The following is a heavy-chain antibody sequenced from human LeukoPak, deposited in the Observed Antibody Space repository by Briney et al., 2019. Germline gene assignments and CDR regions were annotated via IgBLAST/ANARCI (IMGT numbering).Heavy chain of an antibody. CDR3: AKDDDSSGSLVY. V-gene: IGHV3-9*01. J-gene: IGHJ4*02. CDR1: GFTFDDYA. D-gene: IGHD6-19*01. Sequence: PWGSLRLACAASGFTFDDYAMHWVRQAPGKGLEWVSGISWNSGSIGYADSVKGRFTISRDNAKNSLYLQMNSLRAEDTALYYCAKDDDSSGSLVYWGQATLLTVSS. CDR2: ISWNSGSI.